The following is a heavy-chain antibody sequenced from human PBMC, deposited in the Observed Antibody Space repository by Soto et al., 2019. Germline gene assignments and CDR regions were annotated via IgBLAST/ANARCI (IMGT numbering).Heavy chain of an antibody. CDR1: GYTFTSYY. CDR2: INPSGGST. CDR3: ARDEEAVAATFDS. V-gene: IGHV1-46*01. D-gene: IGHD6-19*01. Sequence: QVQLVQSGAEVKKPGASVKVSCKASGYTFTSYYMHWVRQAPGQGLEWMGIINPSGGSTSYAQKFQCRGAMTRRTTTSTVYMELSSLRSEDTAVYYCARDEEAVAATFDSWGQGTLVAVSS. J-gene: IGHJ4*02.